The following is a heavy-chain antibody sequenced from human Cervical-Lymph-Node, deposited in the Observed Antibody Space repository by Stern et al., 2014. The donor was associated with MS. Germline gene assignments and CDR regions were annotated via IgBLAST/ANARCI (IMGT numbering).Heavy chain of an antibody. CDR1: GGAVSDYY. J-gene: IGHJ2*01. D-gene: IGHD2-21*02. Sequence: QVQLQESGPGLVKPSETLSLTCTVSGGAVSDYYWTWIRQRPGKGLEWIGYISDTGTTNYNPSLHSRVTITSDTSQNQVSLRLRSVTAADTAVYYCARDPSTTASDWFFDLWGRGSLVTVSS. V-gene: IGHV4-59*02. CDR2: ISDTGTT. CDR3: ARDPSTTASDWFFDL.